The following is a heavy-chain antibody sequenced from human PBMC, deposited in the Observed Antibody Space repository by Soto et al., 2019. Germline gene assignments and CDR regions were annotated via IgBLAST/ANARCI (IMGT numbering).Heavy chain of an antibody. CDR1: GGSISSYY. J-gene: IGHJ6*02. D-gene: IGHD6-13*01. CDR2: IYYSGST. V-gene: IGHV4-59*01. CDR3: AGKIAAVVFYYGMDV. Sequence: PSETLSLTCTVSGGSISSYYWSWIRQPPGKGLEWIGYIYYSGSTNYNPSLKSRVTISVDTSKNQFSLKLSSVTAADTAVYYCAGKIAAVVFYYGMDVWGQETTVTVSS.